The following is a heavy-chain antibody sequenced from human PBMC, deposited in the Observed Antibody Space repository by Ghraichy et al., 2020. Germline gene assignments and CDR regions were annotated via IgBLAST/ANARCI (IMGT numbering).Heavy chain of an antibody. J-gene: IGHJ4*02. CDR2: IDKNGVDI. Sequence: GGSLRLSCRSSGFTFSNYAMHWVRQAPEKGLEFVAEIDKNGVDIYYANSVRGRFTISRDNSRNTLYLQMCGLRVEDMAVYYCARRDYYGSGHLDIWGQGTLVTVSS. V-gene: IGHV3-64*01. CDR1: GFTFSNYA. CDR3: ARRDYYGSGHLDI. D-gene: IGHD3-10*01.